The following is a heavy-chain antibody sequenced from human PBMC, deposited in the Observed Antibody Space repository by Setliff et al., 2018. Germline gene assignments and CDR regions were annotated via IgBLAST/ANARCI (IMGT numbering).Heavy chain of an antibody. J-gene: IGHJ6*02. CDR1: GGPISSSSYY. CDR2: IYYSGST. CDR3: ARVSQYSSGWYYYYYGMDV. D-gene: IGHD6-19*01. Sequence: LSLTCTVSGGPISSSSYYWGWIRQPPGKGLEWIGSIYYSGSTYYNPSLKSRVTISVDTSKNQFSLKLSSVTAADTAVYYCARVSQYSSGWYYYYYGMDVWGQGTTVTVSS. V-gene: IGHV4-39*07.